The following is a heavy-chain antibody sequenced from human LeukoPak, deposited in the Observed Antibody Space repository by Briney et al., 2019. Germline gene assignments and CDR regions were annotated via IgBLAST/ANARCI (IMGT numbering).Heavy chain of an antibody. J-gene: IGHJ3*02. CDR3: ARAYCSSTSCYDAFDI. V-gene: IGHV3-21*01. D-gene: IGHD2-2*01. CDR1: GFTFSSYS. CDR2: ISSSSSYI. Sequence: GGSPRLSCAASGFTFSSYSMNWVRQAPGKGLEWVSSISSSSSYIYYADSVKGRFTISRDNAKNSLYLQMNSLRAEDTAVYYCARAYCSSTSCYDAFDIWGQGTMVTVSS.